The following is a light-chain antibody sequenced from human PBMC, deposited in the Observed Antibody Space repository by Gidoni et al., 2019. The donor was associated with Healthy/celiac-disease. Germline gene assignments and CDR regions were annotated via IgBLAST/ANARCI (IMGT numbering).Light chain of an antibody. CDR2: EVS. J-gene: IGLJ1*01. CDR1: SSDVGGYNY. Sequence: QSALTQPVSVSGSPGQSITISCTGTSSDVGGYNYVSWYQQHPGKAPKLMIYEVSNRPSGVSNRFSGSKSGNTASLTISGLQAEDEADYYCSSYTSSSLEVFGTGTKVTVL. V-gene: IGLV2-14*01. CDR3: SSYTSSSLEV.